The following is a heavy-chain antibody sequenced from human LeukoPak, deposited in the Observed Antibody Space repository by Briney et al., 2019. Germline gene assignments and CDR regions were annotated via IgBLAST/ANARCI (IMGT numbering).Heavy chain of an antibody. CDR3: AKVRIAAAGYYYGMDV. Sequence: GGSLRLSCAASGFTFSSYAMSWVRQAPGKGLEWVSAISGSGGSTYYADSVKGRFTISRDNSKDTLYLQMNSLRAEDTAVYYCAKVRIAAAGYYYGMDVWGQGTTVTVSS. CDR1: GFTFSSYA. V-gene: IGHV3-23*01. J-gene: IGHJ6*02. D-gene: IGHD6-13*01. CDR2: ISGSGGST.